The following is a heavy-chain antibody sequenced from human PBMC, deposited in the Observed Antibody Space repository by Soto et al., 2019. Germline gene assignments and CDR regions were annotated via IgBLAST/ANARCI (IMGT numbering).Heavy chain of an antibody. D-gene: IGHD2-15*01. CDR1: GYTFTSYG. CDR3: ARGAPTIVVVVAATPFGWFDP. Sequence: QVQLVQSGAEVKKPGASVKVSCKASGYTFTSYGISWVRQAPGQGLEWMGWISAYNGNTNYAQKLQGRVTMTTDTPTSTAYMELRRLRSDETAVYYCARGAPTIVVVVAATPFGWFDPWGQGTLVTVSS. J-gene: IGHJ5*02. V-gene: IGHV1-18*04. CDR2: ISAYNGNT.